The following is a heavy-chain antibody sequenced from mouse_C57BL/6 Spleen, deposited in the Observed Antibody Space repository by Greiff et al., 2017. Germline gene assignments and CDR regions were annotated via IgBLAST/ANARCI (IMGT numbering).Heavy chain of an antibody. CDR1: GYTFTDYE. J-gene: IGHJ4*01. V-gene: IGHV1-15*01. CDR3: TRSGYAMDY. D-gene: IGHD4-1*01. CDR2: IDPETGGT. Sequence: VQLQQSGAELVRPGASVTLSCKASGYTFTDYEMHWVKQTPVHGLEWIGAIDPETGGTAYNQKFKGKAILTADKSASTAYMELRSLTSEDSAVYYCTRSGYAMDYWGQGTSVTVSS.